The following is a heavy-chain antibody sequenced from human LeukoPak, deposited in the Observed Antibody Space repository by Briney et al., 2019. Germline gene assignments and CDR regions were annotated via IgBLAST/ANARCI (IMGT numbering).Heavy chain of an antibody. D-gene: IGHD6-19*01. CDR3: ARIAVAGTSWFDP. CDR2: ISSSSSYI. Sequence: GGSLRLSCAASGFTFSSYSMNWVRQAPGKGLEWVSSISSSSSYIYYADSVKGRFTISRDNAKNSLYLQMNSLRAEDTAVYYCARIAVAGTSWFDPWGQGTLVTVSS. V-gene: IGHV3-21*01. CDR1: GFTFSSYS. J-gene: IGHJ5*02.